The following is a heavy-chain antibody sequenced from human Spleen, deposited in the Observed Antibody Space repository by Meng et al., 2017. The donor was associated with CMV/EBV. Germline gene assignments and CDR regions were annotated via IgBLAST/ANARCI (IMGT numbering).Heavy chain of an antibody. CDR2: IYYSGST. V-gene: IGHV4-31*02. J-gene: IGHJ4*02. CDR3: ARAVKGDIVVVPAARRGRYFDY. CDR1: GYY. D-gene: IGHD2-2*01. Sequence: GYYCSWIRQHPGKGLEWIGYIYYSGSTYYNPSLKSRVTISVDTSKNQFSLKLSSVTAADTAVYYCARAVKGDIVVVPAARRGRYFDYWGQGTLVTVSS.